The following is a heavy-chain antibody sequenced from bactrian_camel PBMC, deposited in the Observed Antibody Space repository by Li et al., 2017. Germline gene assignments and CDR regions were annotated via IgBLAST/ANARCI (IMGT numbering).Heavy chain of an antibody. V-gene: IGHV3S53*01. CDR3: AAGEPRGGSCLLEWSDS. J-gene: IGHJ4*01. CDR2: IDSDGTT. CDR1: GYTYSSIC. D-gene: IGHD7*01. Sequence: VQLVESGGGSVQPGGSLRLSCAASGYTYSSICMGWFRQAPGKEREGVGEIDSDGTTRYAESVQGRFTISKDNTKNTLYLQMNNLKPEDTGMYYCAAGEPRGGSCLLEWSDSWGQGTQVTVS.